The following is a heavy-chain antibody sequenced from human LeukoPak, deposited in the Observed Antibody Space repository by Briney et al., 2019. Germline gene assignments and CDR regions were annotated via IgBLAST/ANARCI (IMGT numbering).Heavy chain of an antibody. CDR3: AGGRGWLVDY. Sequence: PGGSLRLSCAASGFTFSGYDMSWVRQAPGKGLEWVANIKQDGTEKLYVDSVKGRFTISRDNAKNSLYLQMNSLRAEDTAVYFCAGGRGWLVDYWGQGTRVTVSS. J-gene: IGHJ4*02. D-gene: IGHD3-22*01. V-gene: IGHV3-7*01. CDR1: GFTFSGYD. CDR2: IKQDGTEK.